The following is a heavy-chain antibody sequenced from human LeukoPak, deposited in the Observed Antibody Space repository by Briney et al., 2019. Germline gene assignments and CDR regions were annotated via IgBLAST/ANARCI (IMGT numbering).Heavy chain of an antibody. CDR3: ARDSPYSSSSSYDY. CDR1: GYTLTGYY. D-gene: IGHD6-6*01. CDR2: INPNSSGT. J-gene: IGHJ4*02. V-gene: IGHV1-2*02. Sequence: GASVKVSCKASGYTLTGYYMYWVRQAPGQGLEWMRWINPNSSGTNYAQKFQGRVTMTRDTSISTAYMELRRLRSDDTAVYYCARDSPYSSSSSYDYWGQGTLVTVSS.